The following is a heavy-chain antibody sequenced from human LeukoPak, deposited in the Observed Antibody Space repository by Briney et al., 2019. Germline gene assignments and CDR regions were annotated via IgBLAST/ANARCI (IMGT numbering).Heavy chain of an antibody. V-gene: IGHV1-18*01. D-gene: IGHD3-22*01. CDR2: ISAYNGNT. Sequence: ASVKVSCKASGYTFTSYGISWVRQAPGQGLEWMGGISAYNGNTNYAQKLQGRVTMTTDTSTSTAYMELRSLRSDDTAVYYCARGRNYYDSRSPFDYWGQGTLVTVSS. CDR3: ARGRNYYDSRSPFDY. J-gene: IGHJ4*02. CDR1: GYTFTSYG.